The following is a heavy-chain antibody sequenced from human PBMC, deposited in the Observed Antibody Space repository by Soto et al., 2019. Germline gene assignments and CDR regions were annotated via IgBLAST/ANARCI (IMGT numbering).Heavy chain of an antibody. V-gene: IGHV1-69*06. D-gene: IGHD3-10*01. CDR1: GGTFSSYA. CDR2: IIPIFGTA. J-gene: IGHJ6*02. CDR3: ARSGRGFGELFVGSPNYYYYGMDV. Sequence: QVQLVQSGAEVKKPGSSVKVSCKASGGTFSSYAISWVRQAPGQGLEWMGGIIPIFGTANYAQKFQGRVTITADKSTSTAYMELSSLRSEDTAVYYCARSGRGFGELFVGSPNYYYYGMDVWGQGTTVTVSS.